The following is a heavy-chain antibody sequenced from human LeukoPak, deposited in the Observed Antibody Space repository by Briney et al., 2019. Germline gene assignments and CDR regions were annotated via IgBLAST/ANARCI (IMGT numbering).Heavy chain of an antibody. V-gene: IGHV3-23*01. CDR1: GFTFSSYA. CDR3: AKQITMIVVVLTLNDY. CDR2: ISGSGGST. D-gene: IGHD3-22*01. Sequence: GGSLRLSCAASGFTFSSYAMSWVRQAPGKGLEWVSAISGSGGSTYYADSVKGRLTISRDNSKNTLYLQMNSLRAEDTAVYYCAKQITMIVVVLTLNDYWGQGTLVTVSS. J-gene: IGHJ4*02.